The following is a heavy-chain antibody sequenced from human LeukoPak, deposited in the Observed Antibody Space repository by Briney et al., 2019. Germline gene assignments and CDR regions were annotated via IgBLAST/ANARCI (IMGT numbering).Heavy chain of an antibody. CDR2: IIPIFGTA. CDR1: GGTFSSYA. CDR3: ARTVDIVVVPAAGDNWFDP. D-gene: IGHD2-2*01. J-gene: IGHJ5*02. Sequence: SVKVSCKASGGTFSSYAISWVRQAPGQGLEWMGGIIPIFGTANYAQKFQGRVTITADESTSTAYMELSSLRSEDTAVYYCARTVDIVVVPAAGDNWFDPWGQGTLVTVSS. V-gene: IGHV1-69*13.